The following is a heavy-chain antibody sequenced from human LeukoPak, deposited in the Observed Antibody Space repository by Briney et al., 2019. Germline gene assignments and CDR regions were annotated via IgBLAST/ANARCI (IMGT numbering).Heavy chain of an antibody. CDR1: GFTFSSYS. CDR2: ISSSSSYI. CDR3: ARDRTSGRDYYDSSGFYYFDY. V-gene: IGHV3-21*01. J-gene: IGHJ4*02. Sequence: GGSLRLSCAASGFTFSSYSMNWVRQAPGKGLGWVSSISSSSSYIYYADSVKGRFTISRDNAKNSLYLQMNSLRAEDTAVYYCARDRTSGRDYYDSSGFYYFDYWGQGTLVTVSS. D-gene: IGHD3-22*01.